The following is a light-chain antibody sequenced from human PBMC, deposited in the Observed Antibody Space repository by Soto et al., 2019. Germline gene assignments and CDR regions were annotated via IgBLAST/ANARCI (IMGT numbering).Light chain of an antibody. CDR2: DAS. CDR3: QQRSNWPT. J-gene: IGKJ3*01. CDR1: QSVSSY. Sequence: EIVLTQSPATLSLSPGERATLSCRASQSVSSYLAWYQQKPGQAPRLLIYDASNSATGIPARFSGSGSGTDSTLTISRIEPEDFAVYYCQQRSNWPTLGPGTKVDIK. V-gene: IGKV3-11*01.